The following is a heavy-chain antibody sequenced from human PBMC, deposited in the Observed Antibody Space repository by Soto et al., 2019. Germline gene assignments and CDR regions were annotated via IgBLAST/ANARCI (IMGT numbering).Heavy chain of an antibody. CDR1: GFTFSSYG. J-gene: IGHJ3*02. Sequence: GGSLRLSCAASGFTFSSYGMHWVRQAPGKGLEWVAVISYDGSNKYYADSVKGRFTISRDNSKNTLYLQMNSLRAEDTAVYYCAKEYSSGWYGDAFDIWGQGTMVT. D-gene: IGHD6-19*01. CDR2: ISYDGSNK. CDR3: AKEYSSGWYGDAFDI. V-gene: IGHV3-30*18.